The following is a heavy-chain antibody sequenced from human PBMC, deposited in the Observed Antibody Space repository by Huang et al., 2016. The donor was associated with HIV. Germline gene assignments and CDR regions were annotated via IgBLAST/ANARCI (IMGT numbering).Heavy chain of an antibody. J-gene: IGHJ4*02. V-gene: IGHV3-23*01. CDR1: GFSFSSYA. Sequence: VQLLESGGGSARSGGSLRLSCAASGFSFSSYAMGWVRQAPGKGLEGVSSISGSGANTYYADSVKGRFTISRNNFNKNTVYLQMNNLRAADSGMYYCAKDFGVAAPYYFDLWGQGTPVSVST. CDR3: AKDFGVAAPYYFDL. D-gene: IGHD3-3*01. CDR2: ISGSGANT.